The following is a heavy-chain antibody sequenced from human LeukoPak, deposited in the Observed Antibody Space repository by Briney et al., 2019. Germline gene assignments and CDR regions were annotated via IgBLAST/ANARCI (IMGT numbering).Heavy chain of an antibody. V-gene: IGHV3-48*03. Sequence: PGGSLRLSCAASGFTFSSYEMNWVRQAPGKGLEWVSYISSSGSTIYYADSVKGRFTISRDNAKNSLYLQMNSLRAEDTAVYYCAREYVEMATISPYYYYYYYMDVWGKGTTVTVSS. CDR1: GFTFSSYE. J-gene: IGHJ6*03. CDR2: ISSSGSTI. D-gene: IGHD5-24*01. CDR3: AREYVEMATISPYYYYYYYMDV.